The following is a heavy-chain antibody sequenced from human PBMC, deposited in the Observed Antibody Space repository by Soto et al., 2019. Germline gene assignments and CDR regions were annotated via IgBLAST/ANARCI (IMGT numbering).Heavy chain of an antibody. Sequence: PSETLSLTCAVYGGYFSGYYWSWIRQPPGKGLEWIGEINHSGSTNYNPSLKSRVTISVDTSKNQFSLKLSSVTAADTAVYYCARGPLDYGDDNWFDPWGQGTLVTVSS. J-gene: IGHJ5*02. V-gene: IGHV4-34*01. CDR3: ARGPLDYGDDNWFDP. CDR1: GGYFSGYY. D-gene: IGHD4-17*01. CDR2: INHSGST.